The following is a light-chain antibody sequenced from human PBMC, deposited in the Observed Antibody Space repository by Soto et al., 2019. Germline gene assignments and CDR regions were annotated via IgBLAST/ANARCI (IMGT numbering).Light chain of an antibody. CDR1: SSDVGGFDY. J-gene: IGLJ3*02. V-gene: IGLV2-8*01. CDR2: EVT. Sequence: QSALTQPPSASGSPGQSVTISCTGTSSDVGGFDYVSWYQKYPGKAPKLVIFEVTERPSGVPDRFSGSKSGNTASLTVSGLQAEDEADYYCSSDAGTNTLVFGGGTKLTVL. CDR3: SSDAGTNTLV.